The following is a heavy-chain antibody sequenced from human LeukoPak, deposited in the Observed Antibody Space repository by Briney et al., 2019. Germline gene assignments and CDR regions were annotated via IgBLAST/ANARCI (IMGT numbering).Heavy chain of an antibody. CDR3: STGSGHALDI. V-gene: IGHV3-74*01. CDR2: INSDGSST. J-gene: IGHJ3*02. CDR1: GFTFRSYW. Sequence: GGSLRLSCAASGFTFRSYWMHWVRQVPGKGLVWVSRINSDGSSTSYADSVKGRFTISRDNAKNTLYVQMNSLRAEDTAVYYCSTGSGHALDIWGRGTMVTVSS. D-gene: IGHD3-10*01.